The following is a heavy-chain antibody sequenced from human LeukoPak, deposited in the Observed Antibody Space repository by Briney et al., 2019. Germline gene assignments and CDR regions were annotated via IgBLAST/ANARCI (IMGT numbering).Heavy chain of an antibody. CDR2: IYYSGST. Sequence: SETLSLTCTVSGGSISSSSYYWGWIRQPPGKGLEWIGSIYYSGSTYYNPSLKSLVTISVDTSKNQFSLKLSSVTAADTAVYYCARLVWVVRGVINYHFDYWGQGPLVTVSS. CDR3: ARLVWVVRGVINYHFDY. CDR1: GGSISSSSYY. V-gene: IGHV4-39*01. D-gene: IGHD3-10*01. J-gene: IGHJ4*02.